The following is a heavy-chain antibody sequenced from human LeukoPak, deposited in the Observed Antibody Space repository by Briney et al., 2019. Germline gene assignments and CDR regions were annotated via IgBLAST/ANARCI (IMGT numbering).Heavy chain of an antibody. CDR1: GFTFSDYY. V-gene: IGHV3-11*06. J-gene: IGHJ4*02. Sequence: GSLRLSCAASGFTFSDYYMSWIRQAPGKGLEWVSYISSSSSYTNYADSVKGRFTISRDNAENSLYLQMNSLRAEDTAVYYCARESESSGFDYWGQGTLVTVSS. D-gene: IGHD6-19*01. CDR3: ARESESSGFDY. CDR2: ISSSSSYT.